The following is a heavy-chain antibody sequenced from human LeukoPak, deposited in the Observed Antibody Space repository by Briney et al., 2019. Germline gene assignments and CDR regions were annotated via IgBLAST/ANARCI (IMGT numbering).Heavy chain of an antibody. D-gene: IGHD3-22*01. Sequence: KSSETLSLTCTVSGSSISSYYWSWIRQPPGKGLEWIGYIYYSGSTNYNPSLKSRVTISVDTSKNQFSLKLSSVTAADTAVYYCARHGFSDYYDSSGYLGFDYWGQGTLVTVSS. CDR2: IYYSGST. CDR3: ARHGFSDYYDSSGYLGFDY. V-gene: IGHV4-59*08. CDR1: GSSISSYY. J-gene: IGHJ4*02.